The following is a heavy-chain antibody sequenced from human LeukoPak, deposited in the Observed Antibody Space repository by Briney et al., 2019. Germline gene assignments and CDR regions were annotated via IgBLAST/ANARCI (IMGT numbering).Heavy chain of an antibody. D-gene: IGHD3-22*01. CDR1: GYTFTNYN. CDR3: VRDEYDSSGYYEF. J-gene: IGHJ4*02. Sequence: ASMKVSCKASGYTFTNYNIHWVRQAPGQGLEWMGWMNPNSGARTYAQKFQGRVTLTRDTSINTAYMELSRLTSDDTAVYYCVRDEYDSSGYYEFWGEGALVTVSS. CDR2: MNPNSGAR. V-gene: IGHV1-2*02.